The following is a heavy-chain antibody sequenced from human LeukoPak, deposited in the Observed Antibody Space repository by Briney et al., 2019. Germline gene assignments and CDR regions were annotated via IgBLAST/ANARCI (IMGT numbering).Heavy chain of an antibody. V-gene: IGHV3-23*01. Sequence: PGGALTLSCAASGFTFYKFVMTWLGQAPGKGVEGVSSISGDGGGTYYEDSVKGGFTISRENSKNKLYVEMNRLRADETAIYYCAKDPGDCGPECYPANWFDPCGQGILVTVSS. CDR3: AKDPGDCGPECYPANWFDP. CDR1: GFTFYKFV. D-gene: IGHD2-21*01. J-gene: IGHJ5*02. CDR2: ISGDGGGT.